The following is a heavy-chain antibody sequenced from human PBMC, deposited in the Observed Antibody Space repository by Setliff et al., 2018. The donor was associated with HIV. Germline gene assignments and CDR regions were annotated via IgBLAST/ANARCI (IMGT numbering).Heavy chain of an antibody. CDR2: IHTTGST. CDR3: AKRTFGSGRLDP. J-gene: IGHJ5*02. V-gene: IGHV4-61*09. CDR1: GGSISSSSYY. D-gene: IGHD3-16*01. Sequence: KPSETLSLTCTVSGGSISSSSYYWSWIRLPAGKGLEWIGQIHTTGSTNYNPSLKSRVTISMDTSKNQFSLNLNSVTATDTAVYYCAKRTFGSGRLDPWGQGTLVTVSS.